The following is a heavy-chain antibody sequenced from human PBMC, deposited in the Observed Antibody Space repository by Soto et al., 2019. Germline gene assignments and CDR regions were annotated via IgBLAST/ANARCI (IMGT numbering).Heavy chain of an antibody. CDR1: GTSVTSATTSVTSTTFY. CDR3: ARGAPMVRGGIRFYGLDV. J-gene: IGHJ6*02. V-gene: IGHV4-61*01. D-gene: IGHD3-10*01. CDR2: IDSSENT. Sequence: PSETLSLTCSVSGTSVTSATTSVTSTTFYWTWIRQPPGKGLEWIGYIDSSENTNCNPSLKSRVIIAMDTSRNQLSLKLSSVTAAETAVYYCARGAPMVRGGIRFYGLDVWGQGTTVTVSS.